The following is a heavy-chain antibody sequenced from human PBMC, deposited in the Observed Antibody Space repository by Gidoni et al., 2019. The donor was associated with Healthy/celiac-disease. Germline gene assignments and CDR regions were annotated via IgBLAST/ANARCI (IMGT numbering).Heavy chain of an antibody. Sequence: QVQLVESGGGVVQPGRSLRLSCAASGFTFSSYAMHWVRQAPGKGLEWVAVISYDGSNKYYADSVKGRITISRDNSKNTLYLQMNSLRAEDTAVYYCAREDYYDSSGYGVNAFDIWGQGTMVTVSS. J-gene: IGHJ3*02. CDR2: ISYDGSNK. V-gene: IGHV3-30-3*01. CDR3: AREDYYDSSGYGVNAFDI. CDR1: GFTFSSYA. D-gene: IGHD3-22*01.